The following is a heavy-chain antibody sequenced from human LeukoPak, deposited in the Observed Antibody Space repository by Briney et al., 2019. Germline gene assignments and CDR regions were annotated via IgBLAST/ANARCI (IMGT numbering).Heavy chain of an antibody. CDR3: AKGGGYSSSWYLYFDY. CDR1: GFTFDDYA. Sequence: GGSLRLSCAASGFTFDDYAMHWVRQAPGKGLEWVSGISWNSGSIGYADSVKGRFTISRDNAENSLYLQMNSLRAEDTALYYCAKGGGYSSSWYLYFDYWGQGTLVTVSS. J-gene: IGHJ4*02. V-gene: IGHV3-9*01. D-gene: IGHD6-13*01. CDR2: ISWNSGSI.